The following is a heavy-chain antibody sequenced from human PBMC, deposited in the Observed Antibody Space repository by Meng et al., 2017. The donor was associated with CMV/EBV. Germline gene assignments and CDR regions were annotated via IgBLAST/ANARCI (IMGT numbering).Heavy chain of an antibody. D-gene: IGHD3-10*01. CDR2: IKQDGSEK. CDR1: GFTFSSYW. J-gene: IGHJ4*02. CDR3: ARDYYGSGTDGFDY. Sequence: GGSLRLSCAASGFTFSSYWMSWVRQAPGKGLEWVANIKQDGSEKYYVDSVKGRFTISRDNAKNSLYLQMNSLRAEDTAVYYCARDYYGSGTDGFDYWGQGTLVTVSS. V-gene: IGHV3-7*01.